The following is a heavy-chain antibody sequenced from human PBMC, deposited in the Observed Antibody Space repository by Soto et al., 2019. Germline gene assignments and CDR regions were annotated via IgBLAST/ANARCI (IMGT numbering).Heavy chain of an antibody. CDR3: ARGWRFDP. CDR1: GGSVSCYQ. V-gene: IGHV4-34*01. J-gene: IGHJ5*02. CDR2: INHSGTT. Sequence: SATRSLTYVVSGGSVSCYQWNWIRQSPGQGLEWIGEINHSGTTKYNPSLESRINLSVDTSKRQSSLKMFSMTAADTAIYYCARGWRFDPCGQGTQVTFSS. D-gene: IGHD1-1*01.